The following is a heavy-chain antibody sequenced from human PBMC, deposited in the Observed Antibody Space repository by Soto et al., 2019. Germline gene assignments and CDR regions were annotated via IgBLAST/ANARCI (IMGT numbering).Heavy chain of an antibody. CDR2: TSYDGSNK. D-gene: IGHD3-3*01. V-gene: IGHV3-30-3*01. CDR1: GFTFSSYA. Sequence: QVQLVESGGGVVQPGRSLRLSCAGSGFTFSSYALSWVRQAPGKGLEWVAATSYDGSNKYYADSGKGRFIISRDNSKNTLDLQMNTLIAEDTAVYYCAGVYYGGNSVNNYWGQGAPVTVSS. CDR3: AGVYYGGNSVNNY. J-gene: IGHJ4*02.